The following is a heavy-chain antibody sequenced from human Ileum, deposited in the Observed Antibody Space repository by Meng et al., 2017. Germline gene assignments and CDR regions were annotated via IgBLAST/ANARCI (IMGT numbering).Heavy chain of an antibody. CDR1: GDSVGSSCCY. CDR3: TRERSWSDFGYFDD. D-gene: IGHD1-26*01. J-gene: IGHJ4*02. V-gene: IGHV4-61*01. Sequence: QVQLKEPGPGLVRPSVTLSLTCTVSGDSVGSSCCYWSWIRQSAGKGLEWIGYVYYNGVTNYNPSLRSRITTSIDTSKNQFSLKLSSVTAADTALYYCTRERSWSDFGYFDDWGRGTLVTVFS. CDR2: VYYNGVT.